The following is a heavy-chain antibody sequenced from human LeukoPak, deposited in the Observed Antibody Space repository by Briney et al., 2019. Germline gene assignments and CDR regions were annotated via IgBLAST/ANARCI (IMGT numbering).Heavy chain of an antibody. CDR1: GDSVSSTGAG. V-gene: IGHV6-1*01. J-gene: IGHJ3*02. CDR2: TYYRSKWYY. CDR3: ARDVAFDI. Sequence: SQTLSLTCAISGDSVSSTGAGWDWIRQSPSRGLEWLGRTYYRSKWYYEYAASVKSRITINPDTSKNQFSLHLSSATPDDTAVYYCARDVAFDIWGQGTVVTVSS.